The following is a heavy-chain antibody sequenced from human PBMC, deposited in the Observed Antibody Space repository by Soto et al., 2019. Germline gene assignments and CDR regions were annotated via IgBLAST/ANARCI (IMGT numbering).Heavy chain of an antibody. CDR3: VKDGGYCSSSTCYSPRNHYFDS. D-gene: IGHD2-2*01. CDR2: IKFDGSEK. V-gene: IGHV3-7*03. J-gene: IGHJ4*02. Sequence: LRLSCAASGFIFSDYWMSWVRQAPGKGPEWVANIKFDGSEKQYVDSVRGRFTISRDNSRNSLFLQMNSLRAGDTAVYYCVKDGGYCSSSTCYSPRNHYFDSWGQGTLVTVSS. CDR1: GFIFSDYW.